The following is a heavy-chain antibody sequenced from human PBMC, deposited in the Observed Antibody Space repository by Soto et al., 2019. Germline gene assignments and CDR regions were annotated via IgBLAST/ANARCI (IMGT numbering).Heavy chain of an antibody. Sequence: PSETLSLTCTVSGGSISSGGYYWSWIRQHPGKGLEWIGYIYYSGSTYYNPSLKSRVTISVDTSKNQFSLKLSSVTAADTAVYYRARGVTMVRGVIHTPYFDYWGQGTLVTVSS. CDR2: IYYSGST. D-gene: IGHD3-10*01. CDR1: GGSISSGGYY. V-gene: IGHV4-31*03. CDR3: ARGVTMVRGVIHTPYFDY. J-gene: IGHJ4*02.